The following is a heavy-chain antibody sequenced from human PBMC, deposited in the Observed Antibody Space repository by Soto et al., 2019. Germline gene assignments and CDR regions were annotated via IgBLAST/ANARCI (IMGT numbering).Heavy chain of an antibody. CDR1: GYTFTSYD. CDR3: ASVTGPDGDAFDI. CDR2: MNPTSVNT. Sequence: QVQLVQSGAEVKKPGASVKVSCKASGYTFTSYDINWVRQATGQGLEWMGWMNPTSVNTGYAQKFQGRVTMTRNTSISTDYMELISLRSEDTAVYYCASVTGPDGDAFDIWGQGTMVTVSS. J-gene: IGHJ3*02. V-gene: IGHV1-8*01. D-gene: IGHD1-20*01.